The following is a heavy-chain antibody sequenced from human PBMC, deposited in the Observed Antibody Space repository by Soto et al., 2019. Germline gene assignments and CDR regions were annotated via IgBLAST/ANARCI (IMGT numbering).Heavy chain of an antibody. V-gene: IGHV2-5*02. J-gene: IGHJ4*02. Sequence: QLTLKESGPPLEKPTQTLTLTCTFSGFSLSTSGVGVGWIRQTPGKALEWLELMYWDDDNRYSPSLKSRLTTTKDTSKIRVVLTKTNMDHVDTATYYCALSVSYSEVYFDYWGQVTPVTVSS. CDR3: ALSVSYSEVYFDY. CDR1: GFSLSTSGVG. CDR2: MYWDDDN. D-gene: IGHD5-12*01.